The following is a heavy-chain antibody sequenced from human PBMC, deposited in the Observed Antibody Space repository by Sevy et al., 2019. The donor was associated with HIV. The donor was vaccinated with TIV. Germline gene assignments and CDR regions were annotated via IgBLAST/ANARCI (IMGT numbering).Heavy chain of an antibody. V-gene: IGHV4-4*07. J-gene: IGHJ4*02. CDR2: MYISGTT. Sequence: SETLSLTCIVSGDSISSYYWNWIRQAAGKGLEWIGVMYISGTTHYNPSLKSRVTMSVDKSNNQFSQKLHSVTAADTAVYYWARGGSIAGTGFDYWGQGTLVTVSS. D-gene: IGHD6-13*01. CDR1: GDSISSYY. CDR3: ARGGSIAGTGFDY.